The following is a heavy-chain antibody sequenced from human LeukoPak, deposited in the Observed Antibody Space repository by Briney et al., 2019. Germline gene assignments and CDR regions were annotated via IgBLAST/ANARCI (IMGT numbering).Heavy chain of an antibody. CDR2: INHSGST. CDR3: ARRSKIQAVAGARHSYYYYYMDV. CDR1: GGSISSGGYS. J-gene: IGHJ6*03. D-gene: IGHD6-19*01. Sequence: SETLSLTCAVSGGSISSGGYSWSWIRQPPGKGLEWIGEINHSGSTNYNPSLKSRVTISVDTSKNQFSLKLSSVTAADTAVYYCARRSKIQAVAGARHSYYYYYMDVWGKGTTVTISS. V-gene: IGHV4-30-2*01.